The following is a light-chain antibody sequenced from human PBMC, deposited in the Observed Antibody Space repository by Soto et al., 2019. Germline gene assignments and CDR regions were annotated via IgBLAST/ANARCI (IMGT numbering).Light chain of an antibody. CDR3: QQYGTSPIT. Sequence: DIVLTQSPGTLSLSPGERATLSCRASQSVRNSYLAWYQQKPGQAPRLLIYAASRRATGIPDRFSGSGSGTDFTLTISRLEPEYFAVYYCQQYGTSPITFGQGTRLEIK. CDR1: QSVRNSY. J-gene: IGKJ5*01. CDR2: AAS. V-gene: IGKV3-20*01.